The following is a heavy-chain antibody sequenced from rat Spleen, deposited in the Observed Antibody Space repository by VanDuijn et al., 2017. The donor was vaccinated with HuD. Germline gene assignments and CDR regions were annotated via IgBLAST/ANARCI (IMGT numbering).Heavy chain of an antibody. CDR1: GFTFTNYD. Sequence: EVQLVESGGGLMQPGRSLKLSCAASGFTFTNYDMAWVRQAPTKGLEWIASISTGADNTYYRDSVKGRFTVSRDDANNTHYLQMDRLRSEDTATYYCAIHGGLRNWFDSWGQGTLVTVSS. D-gene: IGHD1-11*01. V-gene: IGHV5S13*01. CDR3: AIHGGLRNWFDS. CDR2: ISTGADNT. J-gene: IGHJ3*01.